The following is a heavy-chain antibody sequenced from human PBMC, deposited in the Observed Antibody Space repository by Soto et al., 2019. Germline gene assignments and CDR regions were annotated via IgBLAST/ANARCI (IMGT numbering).Heavy chain of an antibody. Sequence: QVQLVQSGAEVKKPGSSVKVSCKASGGTFSSYAISWVRQAPGQGLEWMGGIIPIFGTANYAQKFQGRVTITADESTSTDYMELSSLRSEDTAVYYCARVFWQREGPYYYYYGMDVWGQGTTVTVSS. J-gene: IGHJ6*02. CDR3: ARVFWQREGPYYYYYGMDV. V-gene: IGHV1-69*01. D-gene: IGHD1-26*01. CDR1: GGTFSSYA. CDR2: IIPIFGTA.